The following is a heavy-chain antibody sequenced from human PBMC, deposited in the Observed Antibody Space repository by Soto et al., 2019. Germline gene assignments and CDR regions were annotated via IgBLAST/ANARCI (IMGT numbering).Heavy chain of an antibody. V-gene: IGHV3-33*01. J-gene: IGHJ6*02. CDR3: ARPGGYESREYGMDV. Sequence: QVQLVESGGGVVQPGRSLRLSCAASGFTFSSYGMHWVRQAPGKGLEWVAVIWYDGSNKYYADSVKGRFTISRDNSKNTLYLQMNSLRAEDTAVYYCARPGGYESREYGMDVWGQGTTVTVSS. D-gene: IGHD5-12*01. CDR2: IWYDGSNK. CDR1: GFTFSSYG.